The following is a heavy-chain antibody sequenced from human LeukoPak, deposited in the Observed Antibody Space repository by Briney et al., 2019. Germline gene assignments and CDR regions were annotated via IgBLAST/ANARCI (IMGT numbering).Heavy chain of an antibody. Sequence: ASVKVSCKASGYTFTGYYMHWVRQAPGQGLEWMGWINPNSGGTNYAQKFQGRVTMTRDTSISTAYMELRSLRSDDTAVYYCARHRGSGSYYCDYWGQGTLVTVSS. CDR2: INPNSGGT. CDR3: ARHRGSGSYYCDY. CDR1: GYTFTGYY. V-gene: IGHV1-2*02. J-gene: IGHJ4*02. D-gene: IGHD3-10*01.